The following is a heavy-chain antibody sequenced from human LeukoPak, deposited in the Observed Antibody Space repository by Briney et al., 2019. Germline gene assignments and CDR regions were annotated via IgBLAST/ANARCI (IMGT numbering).Heavy chain of an antibody. CDR2: ISSSSSYI. V-gene: IGHV3-21*01. CDR3: ARGGSGVSSLDY. J-gene: IGHJ4*02. Sequence: GGSLRLSCAASGFTFSGYSMNWVRQAPGKGLEWVSSISSSSSYIYYADSVKGRFTISRDNAKNSLYLQMNSLRAEDTAVYYCARGGSGVSSLDYWGQGTLVTVSS. CDR1: GFTFSGYS. D-gene: IGHD3-10*01.